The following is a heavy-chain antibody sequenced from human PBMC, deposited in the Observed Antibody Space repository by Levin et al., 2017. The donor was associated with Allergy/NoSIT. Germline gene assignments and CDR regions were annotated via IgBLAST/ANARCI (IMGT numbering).Heavy chain of an antibody. CDR3: ARGGASSQRRDVFDY. V-gene: IGHV3-21*06. CDR1: GFTFSSYN. D-gene: IGHD2-2*01. Sequence: GESLKISCVASGFTFSSYNMNWVRQPPGKGLEWVSPFNSDSIYIYYADSVRGRFTISRDNAKNSLYLQMNSLRAEDTAVYYCARGGASSQRRDVFDYWGQGNLVTVSS. CDR2: FNSDSIYI. J-gene: IGHJ4*02.